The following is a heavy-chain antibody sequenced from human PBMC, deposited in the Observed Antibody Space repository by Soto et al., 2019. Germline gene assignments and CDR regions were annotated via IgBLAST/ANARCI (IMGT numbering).Heavy chain of an antibody. CDR3: ARVGPYYYYYYMDV. V-gene: IGHV1-18*01. CDR2: ISAYNGNT. CDR1: GYTFTSYG. D-gene: IGHD3-16*01. Sequence: ASVTVSCQASGYTFTSYGIIWVRQAPGQGLEWMGWISAYNGNTNYAQKLQGRVTMTTDTSTSTAYMELRSLRSDDTAVYYCARVGPYYYYYYMDVWGKGTTVTVS. J-gene: IGHJ6*03.